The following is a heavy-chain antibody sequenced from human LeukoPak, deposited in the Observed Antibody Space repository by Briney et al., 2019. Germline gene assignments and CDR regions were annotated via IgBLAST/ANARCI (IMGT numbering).Heavy chain of an antibody. CDR1: GGSISSYY. J-gene: IGHJ3*02. CDR2: IYYSGST. CDR3: ARGPRYCDFWSGQGAFDI. D-gene: IGHD3-3*01. V-gene: IGHV4-59*01. Sequence: PSETLSLTFTVSGGSISSYYWSWIRQPPGKGLEWIGYIYYSGSTNYNPSLKSRVPISVDTSKNQFSLKLSSVTAADTAVYYCARGPRYCDFWSGQGAFDIWGQGTMVTVSS.